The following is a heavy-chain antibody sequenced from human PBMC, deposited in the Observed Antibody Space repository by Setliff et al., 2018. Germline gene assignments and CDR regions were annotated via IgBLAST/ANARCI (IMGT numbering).Heavy chain of an antibody. CDR3: ARGRHHDTLSGYIDF. J-gene: IGHJ4*02. CDR1: GFTFSSYA. V-gene: IGHV3-30*04. D-gene: IGHD3-9*01. CDR2: ISYEGIDK. Sequence: GESLRLSCAASGFTFSSYALHWVRQAPGKGLEWVTLISYEGIDKYYADSVKGRFTVSRDNSKNTLYLQMNSLRAEDTAFYYCARGRHHDTLSGYIDFLGQGTLVTVS.